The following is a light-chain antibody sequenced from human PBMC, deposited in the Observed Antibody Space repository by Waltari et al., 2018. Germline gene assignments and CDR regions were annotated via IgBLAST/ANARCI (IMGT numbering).Light chain of an antibody. J-gene: IGKJ2*01. Sequence: DIQMTQSPPTLSASVGDRVTITCRASQSVSSWLAWYQQKPGKAPNLLIYRASSLESGVPSRFSGSGSGTEFTLTISXXXPXDFATYYCXXYNTXPXTXGQGTKLEXK. CDR3: XXYNTXPXT. CDR2: RAS. CDR1: QSVSSW. V-gene: IGKV1-5*03.